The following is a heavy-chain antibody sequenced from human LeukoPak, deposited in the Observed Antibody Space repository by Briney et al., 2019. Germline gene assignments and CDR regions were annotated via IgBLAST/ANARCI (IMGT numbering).Heavy chain of an antibody. V-gene: IGHV3-20*01. CDR2: INWNGGTT. CDR3: ARLGSGVPPEYYCMDV. CDR1: GFTFGDYD. Sequence: GGSLRLSCAASGFTFGDYDMSWVRQAPGKGLEWVSGINWNGGTTGYADSVKGRFTIPSDNAKNSLYLQMNSLRAEATALYHCARLGSGVPPEYYCMDVWGQGTTVTVSS. J-gene: IGHJ6*02. D-gene: IGHD2-15*01.